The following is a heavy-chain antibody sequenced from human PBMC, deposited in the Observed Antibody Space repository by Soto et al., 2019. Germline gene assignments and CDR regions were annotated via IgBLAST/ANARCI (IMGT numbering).Heavy chain of an antibody. CDR3: TTTKGRLEPPTNDF. CDR2: IKSDAYGGAI. Sequence: EVQLVESGGGWENPGGPFRLPCEGSGYTFGNAGRSGAPGAPGKGLEWVGRIKSDAYGGAIDYAAPVKGRFTISRDDSKNTLFLQMNNLRAEDTAVYSCTTTKGRLEPPTNDFWGQGTPVIVSS. D-gene: IGHD2-8*01. J-gene: IGHJ4*02. V-gene: IGHV3-15*01. CDR1: GYTFGNAG.